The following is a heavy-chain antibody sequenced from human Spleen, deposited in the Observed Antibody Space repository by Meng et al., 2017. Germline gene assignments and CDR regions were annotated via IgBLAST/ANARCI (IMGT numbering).Heavy chain of an antibody. J-gene: IGHJ6*02. Sequence: GESLKISCTASGFTFGDFEMSWFRQAPGKGLEWGGFIRSKAYGGTTEYAASVKGRFTISRDDSKSIAYLQMNSLKTEDTAVYYCTREVADRGYDPLKYYYYYGMDVWGQGTTVTVSS. CDR2: IRSKAYGGTT. CDR1: GFTFGDFE. CDR3: TREVADRGYDPLKYYYYYGMDV. V-gene: IGHV3-49*03. D-gene: IGHD5-12*01.